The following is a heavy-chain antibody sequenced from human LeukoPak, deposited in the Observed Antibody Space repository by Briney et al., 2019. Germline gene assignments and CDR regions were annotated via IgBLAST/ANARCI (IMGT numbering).Heavy chain of an antibody. CDR3: ARPAVIPTAPGVYAFDI. CDR1: GGSFSGYY. CDR2: VNHSGRI. J-gene: IGHJ3*02. D-gene: IGHD2-2*01. V-gene: IGHV4-34*01. Sequence: SETLSLTCAVYGGSFSGYYWSWIRQPPGKGLEWIGEVNHSGRINYNPSLKSRVTISVDTSKNQFSLKLSSVTAADTAVYYCARPAVIPTAPGVYAFDIWGQGTMVTVSS.